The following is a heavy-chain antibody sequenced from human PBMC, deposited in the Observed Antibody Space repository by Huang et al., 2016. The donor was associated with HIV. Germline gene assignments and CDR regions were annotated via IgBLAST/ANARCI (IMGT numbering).Heavy chain of an antibody. J-gene: IGHJ6*02. CDR2: IKQDESEK. CDR3: ATKTAAMDI. D-gene: IGHD1-7*01. Sequence: VESGGRLVQPGGSLRLSCVGSTFTFGAYWMSWVRHSPGKGLEWVANIKQDESEKYYVESVKGRFNISRDNAKKVLFLEMNNVRVEDTATYYCATKTAAMDIWGQGTTVTVS. V-gene: IGHV3-7*01. CDR1: TFTFGAYW.